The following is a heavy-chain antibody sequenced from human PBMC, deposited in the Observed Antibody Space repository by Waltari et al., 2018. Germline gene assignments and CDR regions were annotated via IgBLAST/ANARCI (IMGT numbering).Heavy chain of an antibody. CDR3: AKDKSQYCSSTSCYLRGFDY. V-gene: IGHV3-23*01. J-gene: IGHJ4*02. CDR2: ISGSGGRT. Sequence: EVQLLESGGGLVQPGGSLRLSCAASGFTFSSYAMSWVRQAPGKGLEWVSAISGSGGRTYYADSVKGRFTISRDNSKDTLYLQMNSLRAEDTAVYYCAKDKSQYCSSTSCYLRGFDYWGQGTLVTVSS. CDR1: GFTFSSYA. D-gene: IGHD2-2*01.